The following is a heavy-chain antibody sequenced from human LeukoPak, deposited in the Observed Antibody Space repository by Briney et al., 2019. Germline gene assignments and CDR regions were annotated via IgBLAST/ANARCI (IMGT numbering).Heavy chain of an antibody. Sequence: GGSLRLSCAASGFTFTNYAMSWVRQAPGKGLEWVSAISTTGGNTYYADSVKGRFTISRENAKNSLYLQMNSLRAGDTAVYYCARAAMPGYYYYYGMDVWGQGTTVTVSS. D-gene: IGHD2-2*01. CDR3: ARAAMPGYYYYYGMDV. CDR2: ISTTGGNT. V-gene: IGHV3-23*01. J-gene: IGHJ6*02. CDR1: GFTFTNYA.